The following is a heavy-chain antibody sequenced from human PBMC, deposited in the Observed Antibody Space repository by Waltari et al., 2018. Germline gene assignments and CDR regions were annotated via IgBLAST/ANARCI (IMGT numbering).Heavy chain of an antibody. D-gene: IGHD6-19*01. CDR2: IYYSGST. V-gene: IGHV4-39*07. CDR3: ARDRRAVAGKDSSGY. Sequence: QLQLQESGPGLVKPSETLSLTCTVSGGSISSSSYYWGWIRQPPGKGLEWIGSIYYSGSTYNNPSRKSRVTISVDTSKNQFSLKLSSVTAADTAVYYCARDRRAVAGKDSSGYWGQGTLVTVSS. CDR1: GGSISSSSYY. J-gene: IGHJ4*02.